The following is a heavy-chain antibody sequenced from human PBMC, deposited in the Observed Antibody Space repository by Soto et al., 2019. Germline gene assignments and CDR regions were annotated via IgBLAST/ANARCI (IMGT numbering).Heavy chain of an antibody. J-gene: IGHJ6*02. V-gene: IGHV4-39*07. Sequence: PSETLSLTCTVSGDSITSNSYFWAWIRQPPGKGLEWIGSIYYSGTTYYNPSLKSRVTISVDTSKNQFSLKLSSVTAADTALYYCARKYLPYYGSGSPYGMDVWGQGTTVTVSS. CDR3: ARKYLPYYGSGSPYGMDV. CDR2: IYYSGTT. D-gene: IGHD3-10*01. CDR1: GDSITSNSYF.